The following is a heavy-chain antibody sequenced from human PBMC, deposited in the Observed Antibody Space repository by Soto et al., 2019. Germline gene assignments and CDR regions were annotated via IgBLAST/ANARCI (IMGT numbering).Heavy chain of an antibody. J-gene: IGHJ5*02. CDR2: ISSNGGST. CDR3: AREVVWFVDHWFDP. CDR1: GFTFSSYA. V-gene: IGHV3-64*01. Sequence: GGSLRLSCAASGFTFSSYAMHWVRQAPGKGLEYVSAISSNGGSTYYANSVKGRFTISRDNSKNTLYLQMGSLRAEDMAVYYCAREVVWFVDHWFDPWGQGTLGTVSS. D-gene: IGHD3-10*01.